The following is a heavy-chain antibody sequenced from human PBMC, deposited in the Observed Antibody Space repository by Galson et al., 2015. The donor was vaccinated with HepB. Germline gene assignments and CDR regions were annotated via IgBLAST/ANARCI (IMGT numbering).Heavy chain of an antibody. CDR2: ISSTGTTT. CDR3: VRGSFRWGRSSHYSYFDH. Sequence: SLRLSCAASGFTFSSYTMNWVRQAPGKGLESVSYISSTGTTTYYADSAKGRFTISRDNSQNTLYLQMNSLRAEDTAVYYCVRGSFRWGRSSHYSYFDHWGQGALVTVSS. V-gene: IGHV3-48*01. J-gene: IGHJ4*02. D-gene: IGHD3-16*01. CDR1: GFTFSSYT.